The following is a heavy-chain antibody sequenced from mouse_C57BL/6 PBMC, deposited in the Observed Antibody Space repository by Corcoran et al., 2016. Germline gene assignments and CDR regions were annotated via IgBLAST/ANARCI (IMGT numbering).Heavy chain of an antibody. CDR2: INTYSGVP. V-gene: IGHV9-3*01. J-gene: IGHJ4*01. CDR1: GYTFTTYG. Sequence: QIQLVQSGPELKKPGETVKISCKASGYTFTTYGMSWVKQGPGKGLKWMGWINTYSGVPPYADDFKGRFAFSLETSASTAYLQINNLKNEDTATYFGARDFLSRDGYAMDYWGQGTSVTVSS. D-gene: IGHD2-3*01. CDR3: ARDFLSRDGYAMDY.